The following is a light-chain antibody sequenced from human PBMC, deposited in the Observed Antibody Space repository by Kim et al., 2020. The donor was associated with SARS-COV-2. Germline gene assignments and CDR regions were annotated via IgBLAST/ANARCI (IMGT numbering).Light chain of an antibody. CDR3: QHRQT. CDR2: DGS. J-gene: IGKJ1*01. V-gene: IGKV1-5*01. CDR1: QSVIRW. Sequence: STLTAAVGDRVALTCQASQSVIRWVAWYQQKPGKAPRLLIYDGSSLQSVVPSRFSDSGSGTEFTLTISSLQPYDFAIYFYQHRQTFGQGTKVDIK.